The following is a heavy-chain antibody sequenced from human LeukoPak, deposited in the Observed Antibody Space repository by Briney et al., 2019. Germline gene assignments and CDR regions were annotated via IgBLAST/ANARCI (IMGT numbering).Heavy chain of an antibody. D-gene: IGHD3-10*01. CDR1: GFTFSSYA. J-gene: IGHJ4*02. CDR2: IGDSGDST. CDR3: AKDQVSYYGSGSYYNQDY. Sequence: GGSLRLSCAASGFTFSSYAMSWVRQAPGKGLEWVSAIGDSGDSTYYADSVKGRFTISRDNSKNTLYLQMNSLRAEDTAVYYCAKDQVSYYGSGSYYNQDYWGQGTLVTVSS. V-gene: IGHV3-23*01.